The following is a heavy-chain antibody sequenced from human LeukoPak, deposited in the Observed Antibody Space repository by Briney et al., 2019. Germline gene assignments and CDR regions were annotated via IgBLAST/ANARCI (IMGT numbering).Heavy chain of an antibody. V-gene: IGHV1-2*04. CDR3: ARVAGEILGYCSSTSCSQVYFQH. J-gene: IGHJ1*01. Sequence: ASVKVSCKASGYTFTGYYLHWVRQAPGQGLDWMGWINPNSGGTNYAQKFQGWVTMTRDTSISTAYMELSRLRSDDTAVYYCARVAGEILGYCSSTSCSQVYFQHWGQGTLVTVSS. D-gene: IGHD2-2*01. CDR2: INPNSGGT. CDR1: GYTFTGYY.